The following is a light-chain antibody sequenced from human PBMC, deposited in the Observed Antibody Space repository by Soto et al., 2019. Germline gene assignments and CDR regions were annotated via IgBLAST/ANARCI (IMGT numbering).Light chain of an antibody. J-gene: IGKJ3*01. CDR1: ESLITKA. V-gene: IGKV3-20*01. Sequence: EIVLTQSPGTLSLSPGETATVSCRATESLITKALAWYQQKPGQAPRLLIYGAFTRDAAIPDRFNGSGSGTDFALTISRLELEVSAVYYCQQYGVSPLTFGPGTKVEIK. CDR2: GAF. CDR3: QQYGVSPLT.